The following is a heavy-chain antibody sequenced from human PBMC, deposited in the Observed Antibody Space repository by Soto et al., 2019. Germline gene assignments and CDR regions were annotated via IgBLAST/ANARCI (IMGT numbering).Heavy chain of an antibody. CDR3: ARNLQDSLYYDILTGYYWGFDY. J-gene: IGHJ4*02. Sequence: GGSLRLSCAASRFTFSSYVMHWVRQTPGKGLEWVAVIWHDGSNKYYADSVKGRFTISRDNSKNTLYLQMNSLRAEDTAVYYCARNLQDSLYYDILTGYYWGFDYWGQGTLVTVSS. D-gene: IGHD3-9*01. CDR1: RFTFSSYV. V-gene: IGHV3-33*01. CDR2: IWHDGSNK.